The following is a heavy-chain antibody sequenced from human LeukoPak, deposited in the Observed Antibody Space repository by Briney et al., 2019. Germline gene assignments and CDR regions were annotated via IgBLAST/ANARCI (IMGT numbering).Heavy chain of an antibody. CDR3: ARATIFGVVPAPLDY. J-gene: IGHJ4*02. Sequence: ASVKVSCKASGGTFSSYAISWVRQAPGQGLEWMGGIIPIFGTANYAQKFQGRVTITADKSTSTAYMELSSLRSEDTAVYYCARATIFGVVPAPLDYWGQGPLVPVSS. V-gene: IGHV1-69*06. CDR1: GGTFSSYA. CDR2: IIPIFGTA. D-gene: IGHD3-3*01.